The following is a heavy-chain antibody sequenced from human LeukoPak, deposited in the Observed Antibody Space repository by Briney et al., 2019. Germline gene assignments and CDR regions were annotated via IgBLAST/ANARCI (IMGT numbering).Heavy chain of an antibody. J-gene: IGHJ4*02. V-gene: IGHV4-59*01. Sequence: SETLSLTCTVSGGSISDYYWSWIRQSPVRGLEWIGYVYYSVNTNYNPSLKSRLTISRDMAKNQFSLKLSSVTSADTAVYYCARGEYEDLVDNWGQGTLVTVSS. D-gene: IGHD1-26*01. CDR2: VYYSVNT. CDR3: ARGEYEDLVDN. CDR1: GGSISDYY.